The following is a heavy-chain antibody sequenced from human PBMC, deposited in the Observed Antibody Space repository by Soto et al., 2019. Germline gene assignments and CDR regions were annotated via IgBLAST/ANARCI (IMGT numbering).Heavy chain of an antibody. D-gene: IGHD3-10*01. Sequence: SETLSLTCTVSGGSISSYYWSWIRQPPGKGLEWIGYIYYSGSTNYNPSLKSRVTISVDTSKNQFSLKLSSVTAADTAVYYCARRYGGILDYWGQGTLVTVSS. CDR1: GGSISSYY. J-gene: IGHJ4*02. CDR2: IYYSGST. CDR3: ARRYGGILDY. V-gene: IGHV4-59*08.